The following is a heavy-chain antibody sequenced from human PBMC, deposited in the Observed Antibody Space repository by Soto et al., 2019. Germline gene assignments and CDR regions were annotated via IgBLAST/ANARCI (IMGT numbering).Heavy chain of an antibody. CDR2: IDPSDSYT. D-gene: IGHD3-10*01. Sequence: GESLKISCKGSGYSFTSYWVSWVRQMPGKGLEWMGRIDPSDSYTNYSPSFQGHVTISADKSISTAYLQWSSLKASDTAMYYCARRGSGSYFTSNYYYYGMDVWGQGTTVTVSS. CDR3: ARRGSGSYFTSNYYYYGMDV. CDR1: GYSFTSYW. J-gene: IGHJ6*02. V-gene: IGHV5-10-1*01.